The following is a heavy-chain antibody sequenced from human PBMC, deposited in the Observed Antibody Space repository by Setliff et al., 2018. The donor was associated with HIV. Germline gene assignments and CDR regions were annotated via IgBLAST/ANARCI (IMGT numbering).Heavy chain of an antibody. Sequence: SETLSLTCSVSSGSVSGYYWGWIRQPPGKKLEWIGYIHSSGSTIYSASLKSRVSISVDTSTNQVSLRLSSVTAADTAVYHCSRGSYYMDVWGKGTTVTVSS. V-gene: IGHV4-59*08. CDR3: SRGSYYMDV. J-gene: IGHJ6*03. D-gene: IGHD3-16*01. CDR1: SGSVSGYY. CDR2: IHSSGST.